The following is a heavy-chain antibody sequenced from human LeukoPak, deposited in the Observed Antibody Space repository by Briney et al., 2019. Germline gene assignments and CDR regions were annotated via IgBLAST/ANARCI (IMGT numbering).Heavy chain of an antibody. Sequence: PSETLSLTCAVYGGSFSGYYWSWIRQPPGKGLEWIGEINHSGSTNYNPSLKSRVTISVDTSKNQFSLKLSSVTAADTAVYYCARAARDVVLPAAPFDYWGQGTLVTVSS. CDR2: INHSGST. J-gene: IGHJ4*02. D-gene: IGHD2-2*01. V-gene: IGHV4-34*01. CDR3: ARAARDVVLPAAPFDY. CDR1: GGSFSGYY.